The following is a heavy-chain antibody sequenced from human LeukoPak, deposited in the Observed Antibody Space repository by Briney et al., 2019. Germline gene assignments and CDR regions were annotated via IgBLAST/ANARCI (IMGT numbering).Heavy chain of an antibody. D-gene: IGHD7-27*01. J-gene: IGHJ4*02. V-gene: IGHV3-48*02. CDR1: GFTFSAYS. CDR2: LSLSSDII. Sequence: PGGSLRLSCAASGFTFSAYSMNWVRQAPGKGLEWISYLSLSSDIIYYADSVKGRFTISGDKSKNSLYLQINSLRDEDTAVYYCARDHNWGFDYWGQGTLVTVSS. CDR3: ARDHNWGFDY.